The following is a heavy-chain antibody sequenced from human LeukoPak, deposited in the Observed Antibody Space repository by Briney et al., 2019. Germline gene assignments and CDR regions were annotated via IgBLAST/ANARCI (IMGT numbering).Heavy chain of an antibody. Sequence: PGGSLRLSCAASGFTVSSNYMSWVRQAPGKGLEWVSVIYSGGSTYYADSVEGRFTISSDNSKNTLYLQMNSLRAEDTAVYYCARAARRHYYYGMDVWGQGTTVTVSS. CDR1: GFTVSSNY. V-gene: IGHV3-53*01. CDR3: ARAARRHYYYGMDV. CDR2: IYSGGST. J-gene: IGHJ6*02.